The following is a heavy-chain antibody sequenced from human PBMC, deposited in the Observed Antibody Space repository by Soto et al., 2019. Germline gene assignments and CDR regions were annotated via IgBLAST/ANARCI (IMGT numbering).Heavy chain of an antibody. CDR2: INTYNGNS. CDR1: GYTLTNYA. Sequence: QVQLVQSAAEVKKPGASVKVSCKASGYTLTNYAISWVRQAPGQGPEWMGWINTYNGNSNYAQKFQGRVTMTTDTXTNTAYMELRSLTSDDTAVYYCARDCTGGSCFCIYWGQGTLVTVSS. V-gene: IGHV1-18*01. CDR3: ARDCTGGSCFCIY. D-gene: IGHD2-15*01. J-gene: IGHJ4*02.